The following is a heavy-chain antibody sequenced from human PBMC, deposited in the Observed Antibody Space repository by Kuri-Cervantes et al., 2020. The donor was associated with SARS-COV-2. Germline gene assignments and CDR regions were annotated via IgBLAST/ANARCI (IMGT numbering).Heavy chain of an antibody. Sequence: LSLTCTVSGGSISSSSYYWGWIRQAPGKGLEWVSYISSSGSTIYYADSVKGRFTISRDNAKNSLYLQMNSLRAEDTAVYYCISRLRAGRLLFIDYWGQGTLVTVSS. V-gene: IGHV3-11*04. J-gene: IGHJ4*02. CDR2: ISSSGSTI. D-gene: IGHD2-2*01. CDR3: ISRLRAGRLLFIDY. CDR1: GGSISSSSYY.